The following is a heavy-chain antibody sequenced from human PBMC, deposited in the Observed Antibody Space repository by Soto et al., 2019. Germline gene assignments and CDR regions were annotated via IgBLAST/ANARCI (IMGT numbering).Heavy chain of an antibody. V-gene: IGHV4-59*01. Sequence: SETLSLTCTVSGGSISGYYWSWIRQPPGKGLEWIGNVYYSGGAKYNPSVKRRVSISVDTSKNQFSLDLSSVTAADTAVYYCTRDGDGRMTTNPYYYYGMDVWGPGITVTVS. CDR3: TRDGDGRMTTNPYYYYGMDV. CDR1: GGSISGYY. CDR2: VYYSGGA. D-gene: IGHD2-21*02. J-gene: IGHJ6*02.